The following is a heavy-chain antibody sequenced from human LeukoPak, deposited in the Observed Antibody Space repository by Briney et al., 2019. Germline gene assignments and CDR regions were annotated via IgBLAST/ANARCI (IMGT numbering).Heavy chain of an antibody. J-gene: IGHJ4*02. V-gene: IGHV4-59*01. CDR1: GGSISSYY. Sequence: SETLSLTCTVSGGSISSYYWSWIRQPPGKGLEWIGYIYYSGSTNYNPSLKSRVTMSVDTSKNQFSLNLSSVTAADTAAYYCARTIYCSGGSCYRGLFDYWGQGTLVTVSS. CDR3: ARTIYCSGGSCYRGLFDY. D-gene: IGHD2-15*01. CDR2: IYYSGST.